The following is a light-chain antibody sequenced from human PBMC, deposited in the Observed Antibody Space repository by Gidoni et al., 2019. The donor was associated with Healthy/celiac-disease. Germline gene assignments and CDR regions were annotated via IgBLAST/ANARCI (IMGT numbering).Light chain of an antibody. CDR3: QQYNNWPIT. V-gene: IGKV3-15*01. J-gene: IGKJ5*01. CDR1: QSVSSN. CDR2: GAS. Sequence: EIVMTQSPATLSVSPGERATLSCRASQSVSSNLAWYQQKPGQAPRLLIYGASTRATGIPARLSGSGSGTEFTLTISSLQSEDFAVYYCQQYNNWPITFGQGTRLEIK.